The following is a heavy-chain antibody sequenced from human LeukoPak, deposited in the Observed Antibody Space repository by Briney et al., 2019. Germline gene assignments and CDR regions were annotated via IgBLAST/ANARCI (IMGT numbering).Heavy chain of an antibody. V-gene: IGHV3-9*01. D-gene: IGHD3-10*01. J-gene: IGHJ4*02. CDR3: AKDYYYGSGGVFDY. CDR1: GFTFDDYA. CDR2: ISWNSGSI. Sequence: GGSLRLSCAASGFTFDDYAMHWVRQAPGKGLEWVSGISWNSGSIGYADSVKGRFTISRDNAKNSLHLQMNSLRAEDTALYYCAKDYYYGSGGVFDYWGQGTLVTVSS.